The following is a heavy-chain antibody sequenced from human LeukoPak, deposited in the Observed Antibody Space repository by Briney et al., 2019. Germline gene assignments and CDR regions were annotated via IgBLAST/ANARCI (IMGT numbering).Heavy chain of an antibody. CDR3: ARDPPRIDSGSYYATDY. V-gene: IGHV3-7*01. D-gene: IGHD1-26*01. CDR2: IKQGGSEK. J-gene: IGHJ4*02. Sequence: PGGSLRLSCAASGFTFSSYWMSWVRQASGKGLEWVAKIKQGGSEKYYVDSVKGRFTISRDNAKNSLYLQMNSLRAEDTAVYYCARDPPRIDSGSYYATDYWGQGTLVTVSS. CDR1: GFTFSSYW.